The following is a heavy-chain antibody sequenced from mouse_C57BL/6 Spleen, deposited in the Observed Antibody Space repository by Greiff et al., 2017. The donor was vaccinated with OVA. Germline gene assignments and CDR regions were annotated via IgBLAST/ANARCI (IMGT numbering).Heavy chain of an antibody. CDR3: ARSPIYDGYYYYFDY. V-gene: IGHV1-52*01. J-gene: IGHJ2*01. D-gene: IGHD2-3*01. Sequence: QVQLQQSGAELVRPGSSVKLSCKASGYTFTSYWMHWVKQRPIQGLEWIGNIDPSDSETHYNQKFKDKATLTVDKSSSTAYMQLSSLTSEDSAVYYCARSPIYDGYYYYFDYWGQGTTLTVSS. CDR1: GYTFTSYW. CDR2: IDPSDSET.